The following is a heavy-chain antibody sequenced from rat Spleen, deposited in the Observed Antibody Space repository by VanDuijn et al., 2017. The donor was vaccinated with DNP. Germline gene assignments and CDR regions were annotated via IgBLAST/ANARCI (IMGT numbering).Heavy chain of an antibody. CDR2: INKDRSTI. V-gene: IGHV4-2*01. J-gene: IGHJ2*01. CDR1: GYNFNDYW. D-gene: IGHD1-11*01. Sequence: EVKLVESGGGLVQPGRSLKLSCAASGYNFNDYWMGWVRQAPGKGLEWIGQINKDRSTINYIPSLKVKITISRDNAQNTLYLQMSKLGSEDTAIYYCAKGTNYGGWSAYFDSWGQGVMVTVAS. CDR3: AKGTNYGGWSAYFDS.